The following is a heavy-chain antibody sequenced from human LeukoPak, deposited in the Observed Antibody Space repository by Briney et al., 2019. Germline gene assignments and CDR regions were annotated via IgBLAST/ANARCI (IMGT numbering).Heavy chain of an antibody. Sequence: ASVKVSCKPSGYTFTGYYIHWVRQAPGQGLEWMGSINPDSGGTTYAQKFQGRVTMTRDTSISTAYMELSSLTSDDTAVYYCSTFFVGTPTPNGVNGGYWGQGTLVTVSS. V-gene: IGHV1-2*02. J-gene: IGHJ4*02. D-gene: IGHD2-8*01. CDR2: INPDSGGT. CDR3: STFFVGTPTPNGVNGGY. CDR1: GYTFTGYY.